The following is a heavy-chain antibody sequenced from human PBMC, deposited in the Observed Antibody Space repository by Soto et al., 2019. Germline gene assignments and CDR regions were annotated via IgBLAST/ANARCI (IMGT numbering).Heavy chain of an antibody. Sequence: ASVKVSCKASGYTFTSYDINWVRQATGQGLEWMGWMNPNSGNTGYAQKFQGRVTMTRNTSISTAYMELSSLRSEDTAVYYCARGNGYDFWSGQTYYYYAMDVWGQGTTVTVSS. D-gene: IGHD3-3*01. J-gene: IGHJ6*02. CDR1: GYTFTSYD. CDR3: ARGNGYDFWSGQTYYYYAMDV. CDR2: MNPNSGNT. V-gene: IGHV1-8*01.